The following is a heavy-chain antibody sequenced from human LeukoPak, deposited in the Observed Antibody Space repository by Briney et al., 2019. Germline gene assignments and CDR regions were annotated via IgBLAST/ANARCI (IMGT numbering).Heavy chain of an antibody. D-gene: IGHD6-19*01. CDR3: VRHVSSGWDYYNGLDV. CDR1: GGSIGSSGFY. Sequence: PSETLSLTCKVSGGSIGSSGFYWGWIRQPPGEGLEWIGSIYYPESTHYNPSLESRVTISVDTSKYQVSLTLSSVTATDTAVYYCVRHVSSGWDYYNGLDVWGQGTTVTVSS. V-gene: IGHV4-39*01. CDR2: IYYPEST. J-gene: IGHJ6*02.